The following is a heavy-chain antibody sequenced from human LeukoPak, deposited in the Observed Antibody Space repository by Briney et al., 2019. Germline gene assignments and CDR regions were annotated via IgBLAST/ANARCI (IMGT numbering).Heavy chain of an antibody. D-gene: IGHD4-17*01. CDR2: IYYSGST. CDR1: GGSISSGDYY. J-gene: IGHJ5*02. Sequence: SQTLSLTCTVSGGSISSGDYYWSWIRQPPGKGLEWIGYIYYSGSTYYNPSLKSRVTISVDTSKNQSSLKLSSVTAADTAVYYCARVHTGVIDYGDFNWFDPWGQGTLVTVSS. V-gene: IGHV4-30-4*01. CDR3: ARVHTGVIDYGDFNWFDP.